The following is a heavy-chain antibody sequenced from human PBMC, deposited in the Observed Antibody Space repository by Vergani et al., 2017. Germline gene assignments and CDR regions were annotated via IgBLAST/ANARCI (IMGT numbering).Heavy chain of an antibody. V-gene: IGHV4-59*01. D-gene: IGHD3-10*01. CDR2: IYYSGST. CDR3: AREGRRLFGRPSGYFDY. J-gene: IGHJ4*02. CDR1: GGSISSYY. Sequence: QLQLQESGSGLVKPSETLSLTCTVSGGSISSYYWIWIRQPPGKGLEWIWYIYYSGSTNYNPSLKSRVTISVDPSKNQFSLKLSSVTAADTAVYYCAREGRRLFGRPSGYFDYWGQGTLVAVSS.